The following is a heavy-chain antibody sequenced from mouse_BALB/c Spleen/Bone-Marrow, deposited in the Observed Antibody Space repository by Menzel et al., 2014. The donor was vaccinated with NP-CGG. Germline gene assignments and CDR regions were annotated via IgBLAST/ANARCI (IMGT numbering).Heavy chain of an antibody. Sequence: QVQLQQSGAELAKPGASVKMSCKASGCTFTSYWMHWVKQRPGQGLEWIGYINPSTGYTEYNQKLKDKATLTADKSSSTAYMQLSSLTSEDSAVYYCARRGYAMDYWGQGTSVTVSS. CDR1: GCTFTSYW. CDR3: ARRGYAMDY. CDR2: INPSTGYT. V-gene: IGHV1-7*01. J-gene: IGHJ4*01.